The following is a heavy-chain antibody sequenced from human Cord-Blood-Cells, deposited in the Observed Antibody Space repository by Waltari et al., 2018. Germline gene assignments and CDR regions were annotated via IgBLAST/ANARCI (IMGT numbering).Heavy chain of an antibody. CDR2: INPNSGGT. J-gene: IGHJ4*02. CDR3: ASLPISSAATRGYYFDY. CDR1: GYTFTGYY. V-gene: IGHV1-2*02. D-gene: IGHD2-15*01. Sequence: QVQLVQSGAEVKKPGASVKVSCKASGYTFTGYYMHWVRQAPGQGLEWMGWINPNSGGTNYAQKFQGRVTMTRDTSISTAYMELSRLRSDDTAVYYCASLPISSAATRGYYFDYWGQGTLVTVSS.